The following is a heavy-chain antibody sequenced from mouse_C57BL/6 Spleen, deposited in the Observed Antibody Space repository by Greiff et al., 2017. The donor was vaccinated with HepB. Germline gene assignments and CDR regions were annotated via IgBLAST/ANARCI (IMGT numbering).Heavy chain of an antibody. CDR2: IDPSDSYT. CDR3: ARRGFYYAMDY. Sequence: VQLQQPGAELGKPGASVKLSCKASGYTFTSYWMQWVKQRPGQGLEWIGEIDPSDSYTNYNQKFKGKATLTVDTSSSTAYMQLSSLTSEDSAVYYCARRGFYYAMDYWGQGTSVTVSS. J-gene: IGHJ4*01. V-gene: IGHV1-50*01. CDR1: GYTFTSYW.